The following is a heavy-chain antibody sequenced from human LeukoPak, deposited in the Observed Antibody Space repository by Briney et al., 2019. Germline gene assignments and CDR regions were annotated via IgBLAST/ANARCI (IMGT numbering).Heavy chain of an antibody. J-gene: IGHJ4*02. D-gene: IGHD6-13*01. Sequence: MPGGSLRLSCAASGFSFSGYSMNWVRQAPGKGLEWVSSIGSSGTYIYYTDSLRGRFTISRDNAKNSLYLQMNSLRAEDTAMYYCARGFSSSWYPPDYWGQRTLVTVSS. CDR1: GFSFSGYS. V-gene: IGHV3-21*01. CDR2: IGSSGTYI. CDR3: ARGFSSSWYPPDY.